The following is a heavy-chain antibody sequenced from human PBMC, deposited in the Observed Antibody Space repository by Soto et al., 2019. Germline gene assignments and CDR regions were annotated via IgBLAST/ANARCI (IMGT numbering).Heavy chain of an antibody. V-gene: IGHV4-31*03. J-gene: IGHJ4*02. CDR2: IFYSGST. CDR1: GGSISSGGYY. D-gene: IGHD2-15*01. Sequence: QVQLQESGPGLVKPSQTLSLTCTVSGGSISSGGYYWSWIRHPPGKGLEWIGYIFYSGSTYYNPSLKSRVTISVDTSKNQFSLKLSSVTAADTAVYYCARDVFMSWSFGYWGQGTLVTVSS. CDR3: ARDVFMSWSFGY.